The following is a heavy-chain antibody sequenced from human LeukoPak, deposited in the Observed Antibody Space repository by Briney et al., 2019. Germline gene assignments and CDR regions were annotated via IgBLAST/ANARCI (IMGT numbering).Heavy chain of an antibody. J-gene: IGHJ4*02. CDR3: ARGFGDRGYFFDF. V-gene: IGHV3-21*01. CDR1: GFTFSSYS. CDR2: ISSSSYI. Sequence: GGSLRLSCAASGFTFSSYSMNWVRQAPGKGLEWVSSISSSSYIYYADSVKGRFTISRDNAKNSLYLQMNSLRAEDMAVYYCARGFGDRGYFFDFWGQGTLVTVSS. D-gene: IGHD3-10*01.